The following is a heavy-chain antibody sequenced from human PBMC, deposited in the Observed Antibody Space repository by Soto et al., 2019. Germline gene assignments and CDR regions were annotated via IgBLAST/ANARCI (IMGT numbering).Heavy chain of an antibody. Sequence: ASVKVSCKVSGYTLTELSMHWVRQAPGKGLEWMGGFDPEDGETIYAQKFQGRVTMTEDTSTDTAYMELSSLRSEDTAVYYCATLPGVTMFCGFSPVGRAPVYYWGQGSLVTVSS. J-gene: IGHJ4*02. V-gene: IGHV1-24*01. CDR1: GYTLTELS. D-gene: IGHD3-10*02. CDR2: FDPEDGET. CDR3: ATLPGVTMFCGFSPVGRAPVYY.